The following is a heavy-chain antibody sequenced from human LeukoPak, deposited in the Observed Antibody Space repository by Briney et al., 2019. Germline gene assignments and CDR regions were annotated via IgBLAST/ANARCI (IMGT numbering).Heavy chain of an antibody. CDR2: IYSGGST. J-gene: IGHJ6*03. D-gene: IGHD2-2*02. CDR1: GFTVSSNY. V-gene: IGHV3-53*01. Sequence: PGGSLRLSCAASGFTVSSNYMSWVRQAPGKGLEWVSVIYSGGSTYYADSVKGRFTISRDNSENTLYLQMNSLRAEDTAVYYCARVVPAAISSDYYYYMDVWGKGTTVTVSS. CDR3: ARVVPAAISSDYYYYMDV.